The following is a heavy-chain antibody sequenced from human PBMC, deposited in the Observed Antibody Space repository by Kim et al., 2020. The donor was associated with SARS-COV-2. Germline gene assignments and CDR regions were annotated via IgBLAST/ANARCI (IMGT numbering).Heavy chain of an antibody. CDR3: AKDFMVRGVVKDAFDI. CDR1: GFTFDDYA. D-gene: IGHD3-10*01. CDR2: ISGDGGRT. Sequence: GGSLRLSCAASGFTFDDYAMHWVRQAPGKGLEWVSLISGDGGRTYYADSVKGRFTISRENSKNSLYLQMNSLRTEDTALYYCAKDFMVRGVVKDAFDIWVQGTMVTVSS. V-gene: IGHV3-43*02. J-gene: IGHJ3*02.